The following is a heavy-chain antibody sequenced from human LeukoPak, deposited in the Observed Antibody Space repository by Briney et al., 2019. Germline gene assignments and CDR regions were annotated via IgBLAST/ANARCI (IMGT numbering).Heavy chain of an antibody. V-gene: IGHV3-30*03. Sequence: GGSLRLSCAASGFTFSIYPMNWVRQAPGKGLEWVAVISYDGSNKYYADSVKGRFTISRDNSKNTLYLQMNSLRAEDTAVYYCARDSNCGGDCYIGNYFDYWGQGTLVTVSS. CDR1: GFTFSIYP. J-gene: IGHJ4*02. CDR2: ISYDGSNK. D-gene: IGHD2-21*02. CDR3: ARDSNCGGDCYIGNYFDY.